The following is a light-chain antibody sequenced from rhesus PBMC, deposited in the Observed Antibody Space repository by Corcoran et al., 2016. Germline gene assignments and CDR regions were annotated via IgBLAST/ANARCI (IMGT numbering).Light chain of an antibody. CDR1: QDITNS. CDR3: QQGNSKPLT. Sequence: DIQMSQSPSSLSASIGDRVTITCRASQDITNSLNWYQQKAGKAPNLLIYYANTLASWVPSRFSGSGAGTEVTLTISSLQPEDFATYYCQQGNSKPLTFGVGTKVELK. CDR2: YAN. V-gene: IGKV1-32*02. J-gene: IGKJ4*01.